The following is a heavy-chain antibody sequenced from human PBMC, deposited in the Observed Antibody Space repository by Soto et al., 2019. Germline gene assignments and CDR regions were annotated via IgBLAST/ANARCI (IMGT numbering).Heavy chain of an antibody. Sequence: SETLSLTCAVYGGSFSGYYWSWIRQPPGKGLEWIGEINHSGSTNYNPSLKSRVTISVDTSKNQFSLKLSSVTAADTAVYYCARGSGSYYYYYYGMDVWAQGTTVTVSS. V-gene: IGHV4-34*01. J-gene: IGHJ6*02. CDR1: GGSFSGYY. D-gene: IGHD1-26*01. CDR3: ARGSGSYYYYYYGMDV. CDR2: INHSGST.